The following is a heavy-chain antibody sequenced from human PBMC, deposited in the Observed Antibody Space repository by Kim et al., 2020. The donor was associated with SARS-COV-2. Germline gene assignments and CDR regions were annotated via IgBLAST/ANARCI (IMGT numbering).Heavy chain of an antibody. J-gene: IGHJ2*01. V-gene: IGHV3-23*01. CDR2: IVGLGSGT. Sequence: GGSLRLSCTASGFTFGNSAMSWVRQAPGKGLEWVSGIVGLGSGTYYSDSVEGRVSISRDNFQSTLYLQMDNLQTEATAVYYCARHLRVATGTFCCYFDLWGRVTLVTVSS. CDR3: ARHLRVATGTFCCYFDL. CDR1: GFTFGNSA.